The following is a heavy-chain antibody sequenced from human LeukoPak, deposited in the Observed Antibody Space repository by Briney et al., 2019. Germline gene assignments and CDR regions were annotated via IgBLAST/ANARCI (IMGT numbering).Heavy chain of an antibody. V-gene: IGHV3-48*03. D-gene: IGHD5-18*01. CDR3: AREVRGYSYGLTWFDP. J-gene: IGHJ5*02. Sequence: GGSLRLSCAASGFTFISYEMNWDRQAPGKGLEWVSYISSSGSTIYYADSVKGRFTIAIDNAKNSLYLQMNSLRAEDTAVYYCAREVRGYSYGLTWFDPSGERTLVTVSS. CDR2: ISSSGSTI. CDR1: GFTFISYE.